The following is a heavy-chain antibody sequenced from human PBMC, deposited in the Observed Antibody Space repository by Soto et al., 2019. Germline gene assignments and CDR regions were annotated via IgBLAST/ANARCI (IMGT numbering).Heavy chain of an antibody. D-gene: IGHD4-17*01. J-gene: IGHJ4*02. Sequence: EVQLVESGGGLVQPGGSLRLSCAASGFTFSSYRMSWVRQAPGKGLEWVANIKQDGSEKYYVDSVKGRFTISRDNAKNSLYLQMNSLRAEDTAVYYCARDPTTFDYWGQGTLVTVSS. CDR1: GFTFSSYR. V-gene: IGHV3-7*01. CDR3: ARDPTTFDY. CDR2: IKQDGSEK.